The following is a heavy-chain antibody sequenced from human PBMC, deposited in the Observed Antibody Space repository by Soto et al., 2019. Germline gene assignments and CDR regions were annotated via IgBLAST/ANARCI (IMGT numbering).Heavy chain of an antibody. CDR2: INAGNGNT. V-gene: IGHV1-3*01. Sequence: QVQLVQSGAEVKKPGASVKVSCKASGYTFTSYAMHWVRQAPGQRLEWMGWINAGNGNTKYSQKFQGRVTITRDTSASTAYMELRSLRSEDTAVYYCARGYCSSTSCYEGSFDYWGQGTLVTVSS. D-gene: IGHD2-2*01. CDR3: ARGYCSSTSCYEGSFDY. CDR1: GYTFTSYA. J-gene: IGHJ4*02.